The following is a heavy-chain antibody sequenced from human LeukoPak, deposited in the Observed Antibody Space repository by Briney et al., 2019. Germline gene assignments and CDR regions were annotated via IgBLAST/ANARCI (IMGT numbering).Heavy chain of an antibody. Sequence: QTLSLTCAISGDSVSSDRAAWIWIRQSPSRGLEWLGRTYYRSKWFDEYAVSVKSRITIKPDTSRNQFSLHLNSVTPEDTAVYFCARTTVYDGSKYCGLDVWGQGTTVTVSS. CDR1: GDSVSSDRAA. CDR3: ARTTVYDGSKYCGLDV. D-gene: IGHD5/OR15-5a*01. V-gene: IGHV6-1*01. CDR2: TYYRSKWFD. J-gene: IGHJ6*02.